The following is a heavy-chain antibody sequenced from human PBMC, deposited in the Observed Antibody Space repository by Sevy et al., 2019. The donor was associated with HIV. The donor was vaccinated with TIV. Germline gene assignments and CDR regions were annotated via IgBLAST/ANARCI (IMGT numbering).Heavy chain of an antibody. V-gene: IGHV3-23*01. CDR3: LKRKWDPSPGQDNRFDP. Sequence: GGSLRLSCAVSGFTFTAYPMAWVRQGPGKGLEWVSAITRTGEATHYADSVKGRFTISRDDSKGMLYLQMNRLKADDTAIYYCLKRKWDPSPGQDNRFDPWGQGTLVTVSS. D-gene: IGHD1-1*01. J-gene: IGHJ5*02. CDR2: ITRTGEAT. CDR1: GFTFTAYP.